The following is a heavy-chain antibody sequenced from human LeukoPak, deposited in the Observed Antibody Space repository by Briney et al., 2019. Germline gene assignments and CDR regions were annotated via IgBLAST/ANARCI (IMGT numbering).Heavy chain of an antibody. V-gene: IGHV3-9*01. CDR2: ISWNSGRI. CDR1: GFTFDDFA. CDR3: ARDSSLPPYYYYGMDV. Sequence: GRSLRLSCAASGFTFDDFAMRWVRQAPGKGLEWVSGISWNSGRIGYADSVKGRFTISRDNAKKSLSLQMNSLRPEDTAVYYCARDSSLPPYYYYGMDVWGQGTTVTVSS. J-gene: IGHJ6*02.